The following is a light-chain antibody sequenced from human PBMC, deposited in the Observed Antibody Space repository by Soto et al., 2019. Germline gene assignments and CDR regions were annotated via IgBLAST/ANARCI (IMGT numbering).Light chain of an antibody. CDR2: EAS. V-gene: IGKV1-13*02. CDR3: QQFNSDPFT. CDR1: QGISSG. Sequence: AIQLTQSPPSLPASVGDRVIITCRASQGISSGLAWYQQKPGKAPKVVMYEASSMESGVPSRFSGSGSGTDFTLTISSLQPEDFATYYCQQFNSDPFTFGPGTKVDIK. J-gene: IGKJ3*01.